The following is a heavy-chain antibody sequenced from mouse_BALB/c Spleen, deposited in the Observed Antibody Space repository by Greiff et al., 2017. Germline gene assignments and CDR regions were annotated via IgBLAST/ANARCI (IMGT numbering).Heavy chain of an antibody. Sequence: EVQGVESGGGLVQPGGSRKLSCAASGFTFSSFGMHWVRQAPEKGLEWVAYISSGSSTIYYADTVKGRFTISRDNPKNTLFLQMTSLRSEDTAMYYCARSGIHYYGPYAMDYWGQGTSVTVSS. V-gene: IGHV5-17*02. CDR1: GFTFSSFG. CDR3: ARSGIHYYGPYAMDY. J-gene: IGHJ4*01. CDR2: ISSGSSTI. D-gene: IGHD1-2*01.